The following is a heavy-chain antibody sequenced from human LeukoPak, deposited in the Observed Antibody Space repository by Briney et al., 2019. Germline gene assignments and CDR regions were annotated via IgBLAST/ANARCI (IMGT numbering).Heavy chain of an antibody. CDR3: AKLVTTTVTFDY. CDR2: ISYDGSNK. D-gene: IGHD4-17*01. CDR1: GFTFSSYG. Sequence: GGSLRLSCAASGFTFSSYGMHWVRQAPGKGLEWVAVISYDGSNKYYADSVKGRFTISRDNSKNTLYLQMNSLRAEDTAVYYCAKLVTTTVTFDYWGQGPLVTVSS. J-gene: IGHJ4*02. V-gene: IGHV3-30*18.